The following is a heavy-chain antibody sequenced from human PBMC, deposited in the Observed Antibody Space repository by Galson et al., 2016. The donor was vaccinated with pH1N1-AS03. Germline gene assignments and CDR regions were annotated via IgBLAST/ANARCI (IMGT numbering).Heavy chain of an antibody. D-gene: IGHD4-17*01. Sequence: SLRLSCAASGFAFNDYAMTWVRQPPGKGLEYVSSIASGGAETFSAESVKGRFTMSRDNSKNTVNLHMNSLRVEDTAVYYCANRGDTLGFFESWGQGTLVTVSS. CDR2: IASGGAET. CDR1: GFAFNDYA. J-gene: IGHJ4*02. CDR3: ANRGDTLGFFES. V-gene: IGHV3-23*01.